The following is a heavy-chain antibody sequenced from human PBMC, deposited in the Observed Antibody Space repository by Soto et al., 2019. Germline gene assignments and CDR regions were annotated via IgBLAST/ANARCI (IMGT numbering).Heavy chain of an antibody. CDR2: IYPGDSDT. D-gene: IGHD3-3*01. J-gene: IGHJ4*02. Sequence: EVQLVQSGAEVKKPGESLKISCKGSGYSFTSYWIGWVRQMPGKGLEWMGIIYPGDSDTRYSPSFQGQVTISADKSIGTAEVQGGGLRASDRAMYYWGRVRGAWGGQWGGVVSKSYFDYWGQGTLVTVSS. CDR1: GYSFTSYW. CDR3: GRVRGAWGGQWGGVVSKSYFDY. V-gene: IGHV5-51*01.